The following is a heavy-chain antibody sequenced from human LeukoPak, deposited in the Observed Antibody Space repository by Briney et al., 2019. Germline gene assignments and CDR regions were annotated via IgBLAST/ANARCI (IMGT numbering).Heavy chain of an antibody. D-gene: IGHD6-19*01. J-gene: IGHJ4*02. V-gene: IGHV4-59*01. CDR2: IYYSGST. CDR1: GGSISSYY. CDR3: ARYSSGWFTEGYFDY. Sequence: SETLSLTCTVSGGSISSYYWSWIRQPPGKGLEWIGYIYYSGSTNYNPSLKSRVTISVDTSKNQFSLKLSSVTAADTAVYYCARYSSGWFTEGYFDYWGQGTLVTVSS.